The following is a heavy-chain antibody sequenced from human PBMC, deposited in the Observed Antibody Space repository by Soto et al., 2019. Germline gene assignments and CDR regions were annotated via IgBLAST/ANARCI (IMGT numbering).Heavy chain of an antibody. CDR3: AREARRGGIYDY. D-gene: IGHD3-16*01. J-gene: IGHJ4*02. Sequence: SETLSLTCTVSGGSISSYYWSWIRQPPGKGLEWIGYIYYSGSTNYNPSLKSRVTISVDTSKNQFSLKLSSVTAADTAVYYCAREARRGGIYDYWGQGTLVTVSS. CDR2: IYYSGST. V-gene: IGHV4-59*01. CDR1: GGSISSYY.